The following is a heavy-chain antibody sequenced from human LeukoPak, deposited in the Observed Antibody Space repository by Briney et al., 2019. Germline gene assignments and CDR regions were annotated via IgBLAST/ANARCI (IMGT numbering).Heavy chain of an antibody. V-gene: IGHV4-34*03. D-gene: IGHD2-2*01. CDR1: GGSFSGYY. J-gene: IGHJ5*01. Sequence: SETLSLTCAVYGGSFSGYYWSWIRQPPGKGLEWIGEINHNGSTNYNPSLSSRVTLSLDTSKNQFSLTLNSVTAADAAIYYCTGDIHADWSYSWGQGTLVTVSS. CDR2: INHNGST. CDR3: TGDIHADWSYS.